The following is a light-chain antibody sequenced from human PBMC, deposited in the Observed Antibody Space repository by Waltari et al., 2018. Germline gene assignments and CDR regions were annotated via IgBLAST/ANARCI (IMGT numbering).Light chain of an antibody. J-gene: IGLJ3*02. CDR2: EDD. CDR1: SGNIASNS. Sequence: NFMLTQPPSVSGSPGKTVTLSCTRSSGNIASNSVPWYQQRPGRAPTTVIFEDDQRPSGVPDRFSGSIDSSSNSASLAISGLKTEDEADYYCQSYDSNIQGVFGGGTKLTVL. V-gene: IGLV6-57*04. CDR3: QSYDSNIQGV.